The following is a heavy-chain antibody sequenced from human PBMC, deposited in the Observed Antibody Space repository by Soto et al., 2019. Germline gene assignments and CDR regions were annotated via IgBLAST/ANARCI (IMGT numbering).Heavy chain of an antibody. J-gene: IGHJ6*02. CDR3: AKGRLHYYGMDV. CDR2: ISYDGSNK. D-gene: IGHD6-6*01. Sequence: RLSFAASGFTFSSYGMHWVRQAPGKGLEWVAVISYDGSNKYYADSVKGRFTISRDNSKNTLYLQMNSLRAEDTAVYYCAKGRLHYYGMDVWGQGTTDT. V-gene: IGHV3-30*18. CDR1: GFTFSSYG.